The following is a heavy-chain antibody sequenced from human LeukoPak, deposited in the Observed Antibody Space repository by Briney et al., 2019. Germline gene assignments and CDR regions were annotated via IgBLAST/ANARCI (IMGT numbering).Heavy chain of an antibody. V-gene: IGHV4-39*01. Sequence: ASETLSLTCAVSGDYISSSSYYWGWIRQSPGTGLEWIVDIYHSGRTYYNPSLKSGVAISIDTSKHQFSLRLRSMTAADTAVFYCARRRYYDSTGYFEWGRGTLVTVSS. CDR3: ARRRYYDSTGYFE. CDR2: IYHSGRT. CDR1: GDYISSSSYY. J-gene: IGHJ1*01. D-gene: IGHD3-22*01.